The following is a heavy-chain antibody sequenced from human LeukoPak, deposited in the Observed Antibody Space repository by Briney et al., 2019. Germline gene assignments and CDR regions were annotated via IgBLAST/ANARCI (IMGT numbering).Heavy chain of an antibody. CDR3: ARHRGGGGHHYMDV. Sequence: NPSDTLSLTCTVSGGSLGRSNTYWGWIRQTPGKGLEWLGTILHSGYTYNNPSLKSRVTMSVDSSKNQFSLSLSSVTAADTAVYFCARHRGGGGHHYMDVWGKGTTVIVSS. J-gene: IGHJ6*03. CDR1: GGSLGRSNTY. V-gene: IGHV4-39*01. D-gene: IGHD2-21*01. CDR2: ILHSGYT.